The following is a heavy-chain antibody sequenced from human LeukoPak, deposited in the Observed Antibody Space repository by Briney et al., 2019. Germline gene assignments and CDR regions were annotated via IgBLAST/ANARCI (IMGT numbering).Heavy chain of an antibody. J-gene: IGHJ5*02. CDR1: GVSISNTSYY. CDR2: IYYSGST. D-gene: IGHD3-16*02. CDR3: ARGLRGRLGELSLEFDP. V-gene: IGHV4-39*01. Sequence: SETLSLTCTVPGVSISNTSYYWGWIRQSPGKGLEYIGSIYYSGSTYYNPSLKSRVTISVDTSKNQFSLKLSSVTAADTAVYYCARGLRGRLGELSLEFDPWGQGTLVTVSS.